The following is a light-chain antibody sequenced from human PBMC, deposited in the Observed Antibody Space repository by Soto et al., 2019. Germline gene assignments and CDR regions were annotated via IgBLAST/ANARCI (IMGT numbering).Light chain of an antibody. V-gene: IGKV1-39*01. J-gene: IGKJ5*01. CDR2: TTS. CDR3: QQSYSTPIT. CDR1: QSISSW. Sequence: DIQMTQSPSTLSASVGDRVTITCLASQSISSWLAWYQQKPGKAPNLLIYTTSSLHSGVPSRFSGSGSGTDFTLTISSLQPEDFATYYCQQSYSTPITFGQGTRLEI.